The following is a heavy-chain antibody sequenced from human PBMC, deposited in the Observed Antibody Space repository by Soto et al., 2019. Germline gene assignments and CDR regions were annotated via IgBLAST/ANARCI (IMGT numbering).Heavy chain of an antibody. CDR3: ATTYRSGGSCYGFDY. D-gene: IGHD2-15*01. J-gene: IGHJ4*02. CDR2: IIPIFGTA. V-gene: IGHV1-69*13. Sequence: GASVKVSCKASGGTFSSYAISWVRQAPGQGLEWMGGIIPIFGTANYAQKFQGRVTITADESTSTAYMELSRLRSDDTAVYYCATTYRSGGSCYGFDYWGQGTLVTVSS. CDR1: GGTFSSYA.